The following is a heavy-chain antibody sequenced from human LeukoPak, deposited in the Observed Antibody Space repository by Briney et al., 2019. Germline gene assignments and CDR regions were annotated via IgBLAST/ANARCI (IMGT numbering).Heavy chain of an antibody. Sequence: SETLSLSCAVYGGSCGAYYWSWIRQPPGKGLEWIGEINHSGSTNYNPSLKSRVTISVDTSKNHFSLTLSSVTAADTAVYYCAGRGAGDLDYWGQGTLVTVSS. V-gene: IGHV4-34*01. CDR1: GGSCGAYY. D-gene: IGHD3-10*01. CDR2: INHSGST. J-gene: IGHJ4*02. CDR3: AGRGAGDLDY.